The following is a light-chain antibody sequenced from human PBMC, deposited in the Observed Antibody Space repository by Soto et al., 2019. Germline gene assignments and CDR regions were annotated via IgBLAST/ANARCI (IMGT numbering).Light chain of an antibody. V-gene: IGLV2-14*01. CDR1: SSDIGGYNF. Sequence: QSVLTQAASVSGSPGQSITISCVGTSSDIGGYNFVPWYQQHPGKAPKLMIFEVNKRPSGVSNRFSGSKSGNTASLTISGLQAEDEADYFCFSYTTGTTNVFGTGTKVTVL. J-gene: IGLJ1*01. CDR2: EVN. CDR3: FSYTTGTTNV.